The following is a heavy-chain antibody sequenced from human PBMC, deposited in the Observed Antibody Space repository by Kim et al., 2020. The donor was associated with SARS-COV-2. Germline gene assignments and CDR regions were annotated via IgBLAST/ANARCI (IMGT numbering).Heavy chain of an antibody. CDR1: GYTFTSYG. D-gene: IGHD3-10*01. V-gene: IGHV1-18*04. CDR2: ISANSGNT. J-gene: IGHJ5*02. CDR3: ARITGVAIWFGEWVDP. Sequence: ASVKVSCKAAGYTFTSYGISWVRQAPGQGLEWMGWISANSGNTNYAQKLQGRVTMTTDTSTSTAYMELRSLRSDDTAVYYCARITGVAIWFGEWVDPGGQGSLVTVSS.